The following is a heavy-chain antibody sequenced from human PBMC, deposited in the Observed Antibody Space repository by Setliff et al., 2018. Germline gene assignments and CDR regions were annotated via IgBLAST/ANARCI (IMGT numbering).Heavy chain of an antibody. CDR3: ARTSSGRYFDL. CDR1: DFSVSSNYY. J-gene: IGHJ2*01. Sequence: PSETLSLTCAVSDFSVSSNYYWGWIRQPPGKGLEWIANVYYSGSTYYSPSLKSRATMSVDTSKNQFSLNLYSVTAADTAVYYCARTSSGRYFDLWGRGTLVTVSS. V-gene: IGHV4-38-2*01. CDR2: VYYSGST.